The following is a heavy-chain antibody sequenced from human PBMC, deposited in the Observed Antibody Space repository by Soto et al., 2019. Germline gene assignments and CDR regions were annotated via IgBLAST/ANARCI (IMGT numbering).Heavy chain of an antibody. J-gene: IGHJ3*02. CDR1: GYTFTGYY. D-gene: IGHD5-12*01. V-gene: IGHV1-2*04. Sequence: ASVKVSCKASGYTFTGYYMHWVRQAPGQGLEWMGWINPNSGGTNYAQKFQGWVTMTRDTSISTAYMELSRLRSDDTAVYYCARGSNIVATITRDDAFDIRGQGTMVTVSS. CDR2: INPNSGGT. CDR3: ARGSNIVATITRDDAFDI.